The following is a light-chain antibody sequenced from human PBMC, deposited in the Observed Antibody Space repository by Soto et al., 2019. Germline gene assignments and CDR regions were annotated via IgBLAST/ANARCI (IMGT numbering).Light chain of an antibody. CDR3: HQRQSWPRT. Sequence: EIVLTQSPATLSSFPGDRVTLSCRASQAVNTRLAWYQHRPGQAPILLIYLASNKAAGVPARFSGSGSGTDFTLAIRDVEPEDFAVYYCHQRQSWPRTVGQGTTVDI. J-gene: IGKJ1*01. CDR2: LAS. CDR1: QAVNTR. V-gene: IGKV3-11*01.